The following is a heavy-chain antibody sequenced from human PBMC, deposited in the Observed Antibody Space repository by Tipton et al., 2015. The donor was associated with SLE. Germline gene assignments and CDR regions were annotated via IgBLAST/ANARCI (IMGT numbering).Heavy chain of an antibody. J-gene: IGHJ4*02. CDR2: MYNNGSA. CDR3: AREVRGVIIEYFDY. D-gene: IGHD3-10*01. V-gene: IGHV4-39*07. Sequence: TLSLTCTVSGGSISSSSYYWGWIRQPPGKGLEWIGNMYNNGSAYYNPSLKSRVTISGDTSKNQFSLKLSSVTAADTAVYYCAREVRGVIIEYFDYWGQGALVTVSS. CDR1: GGSISSSSYY.